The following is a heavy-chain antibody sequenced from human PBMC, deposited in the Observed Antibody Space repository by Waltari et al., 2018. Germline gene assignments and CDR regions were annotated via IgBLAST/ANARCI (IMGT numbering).Heavy chain of an antibody. V-gene: IGHV1-2*02. CDR2: INPNSGVT. CDR1: GSTFSDYF. Sequence: QVQLVQSGAEVKNPGASVKVPCKASGSTFSDYFIKWVRQAPGQGLEWMGWINPNSGVTKYAQSFQGRVTMTRDTSINTVYMELSILRSDDTALYYCAAVIRPGRTLPWGYWGQGTLVTVSS. CDR3: AAVIRPGRTLPWGY. J-gene: IGHJ4*02. D-gene: IGHD7-27*01.